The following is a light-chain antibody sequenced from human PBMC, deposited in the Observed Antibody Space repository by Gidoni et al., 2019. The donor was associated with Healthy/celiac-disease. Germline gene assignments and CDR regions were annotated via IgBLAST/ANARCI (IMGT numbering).Light chain of an antibody. CDR1: CSNIGAGYD. J-gene: IGLJ2*01. V-gene: IGLV1-40*01. CDR3: QSYDSSLSGSMV. CDR2: GNS. Sequence: QSVLTQPPSVSGAPGQRVTISCTGSCSNIGAGYDVHWYQQLPGTAPNLLIYGNSNRPSGVPDRFSGSKSVTSASLAITGLQAEDEADYYCQSYDSSLSGSMVFGGGTKLTVL.